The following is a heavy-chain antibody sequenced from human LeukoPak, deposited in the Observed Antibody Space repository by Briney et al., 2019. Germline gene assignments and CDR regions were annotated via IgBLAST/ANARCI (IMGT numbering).Heavy chain of an antibody. CDR2: IYYSGST. Sequence: PSQTLSLTCTVSGGSISSGDYYWSWIRQPPGTGLGWLGYIYYSGSTYYNPSLKSRVTISVDTSKNQFSLKLSSVTAADTAVYYCAREVDDSSGYRYFDYWGQGTLVTVSS. CDR3: AREVDDSSGYRYFDY. J-gene: IGHJ4*02. CDR1: GGSISSGDYY. V-gene: IGHV4-30-4*01. D-gene: IGHD3-22*01.